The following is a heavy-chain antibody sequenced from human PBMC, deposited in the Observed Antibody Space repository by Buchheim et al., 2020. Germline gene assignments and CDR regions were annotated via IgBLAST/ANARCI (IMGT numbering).Heavy chain of an antibody. CDR2: ISSSGSTI. J-gene: IGHJ2*01. CDR1: GFTFSDYY. V-gene: IGHV3-11*01. D-gene: IGHD2-15*01. CDR3: AGYRCSGGSCYSGDWYFDL. Sequence: QVQLVESGGGLVKPGGSLRLSCAAPGFTFSDYYMSWIRQAPGKGLEWVSYISSSGSTIYYADSVKGRFTISSDNPKNSLYLQMNSLRAEDTAVYYCAGYRCSGGSCYSGDWYFDLWGRGTL.